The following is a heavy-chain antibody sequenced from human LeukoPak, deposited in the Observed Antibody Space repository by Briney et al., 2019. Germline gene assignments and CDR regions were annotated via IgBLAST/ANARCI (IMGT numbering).Heavy chain of an antibody. J-gene: IGHJ3*02. CDR3: AIYSGSYETDAFDI. Sequence: PGGSLRLSCTASGFTFRRFWMGWVRQAPGKGLEWVANRNEDGNKKYYVDSVKGRFTISRDNAKNSLYLQMNSLRAEDTAVYYCAIYSGSYETDAFDIWGKGTTVTVSS. V-gene: IGHV3-7*01. D-gene: IGHD1-26*01. CDR1: GFTFRRFW. CDR2: RNEDGNKK.